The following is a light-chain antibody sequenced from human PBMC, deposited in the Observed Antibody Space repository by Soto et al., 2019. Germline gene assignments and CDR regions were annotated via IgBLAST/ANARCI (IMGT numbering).Light chain of an antibody. CDR3: SAYTARSTLV. J-gene: IGLJ3*02. Sequence: QSVLTQPASVSGSPGQSITISCTGTSSDVGGYDYVSWYQLHPGKAPKLIIYEVRNRPSGISSRFSGSRSGNTASLTISGLQPEDEGDYYCSAYTARSTLVFGGGTKVTVL. CDR2: EVR. V-gene: IGLV2-14*01. CDR1: SSDVGGYDY.